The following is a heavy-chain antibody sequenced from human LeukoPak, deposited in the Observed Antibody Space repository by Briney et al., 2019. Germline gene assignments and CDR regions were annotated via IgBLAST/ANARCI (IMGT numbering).Heavy chain of an antibody. J-gene: IGHJ6*02. CDR2: ISYDGNNK. D-gene: IGHD2-2*01. CDR1: GFTFSSYG. Sequence: GRSLRLSCAASGFTFSSYGMHWVRQAPGKGLEWVAVISYDGNNKYYVDSVKGRFTISRDNSKNTLYLQMNSLRAEDTAVYYCAKDLDIVVVPAVYGMDVWGQGTTVTVSS. V-gene: IGHV3-30*18. CDR3: AKDLDIVVVPAVYGMDV.